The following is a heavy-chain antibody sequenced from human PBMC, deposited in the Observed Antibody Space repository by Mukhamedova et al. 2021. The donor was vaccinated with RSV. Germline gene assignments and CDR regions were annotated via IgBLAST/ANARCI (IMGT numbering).Heavy chain of an antibody. J-gene: IGHJ3*02. V-gene: IGHV3-23*01. CDR2: ISGSGGST. D-gene: IGHD4-17*01. CDR3: AKDLDGDYSGAFDI. Sequence: QAPGKGLEWVSAISGSGGSTYYADSVKGRFTISRDNSKNTLYLQMNSLRAEDTAVYYCAKDLDGDYSGAFDIWGQGTMVTASS.